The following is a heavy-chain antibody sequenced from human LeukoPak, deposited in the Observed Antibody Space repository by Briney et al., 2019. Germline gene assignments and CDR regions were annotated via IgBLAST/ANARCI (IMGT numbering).Heavy chain of an antibody. CDR3: ARPGGYSYTFDP. D-gene: IGHD5-18*01. CDR2: INPSGGST. CDR1: GYTFTSYY. J-gene: IGHJ5*02. V-gene: IGHV1-46*01. Sequence: ASVKVSCKASGYTFTSYYMHWVRQAPGQGLEWMGIINPSGGSTSYAQKFQGRVTMTRNTSISTAYMELSSLRSEDTAVYYCARPGGYSYTFDPWGQGTLVTVSS.